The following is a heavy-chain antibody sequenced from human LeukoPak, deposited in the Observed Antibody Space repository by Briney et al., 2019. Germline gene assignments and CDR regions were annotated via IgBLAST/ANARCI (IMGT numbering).Heavy chain of an antibody. Sequence: GGSLRLSCAASGFAFSDYTMNWVRQAPGKGLEWVSSISSRSSYKYYADSVKGRFTISRDNAKNSLDLQMNSLRAEDTAVYYCARPRGGKVVVAATDYWGQGTLVTVSS. CDR3: ARPRGGKVVVAATDY. CDR1: GFAFSDYT. J-gene: IGHJ4*02. V-gene: IGHV3-21*01. D-gene: IGHD2-15*01. CDR2: ISSRSSYK.